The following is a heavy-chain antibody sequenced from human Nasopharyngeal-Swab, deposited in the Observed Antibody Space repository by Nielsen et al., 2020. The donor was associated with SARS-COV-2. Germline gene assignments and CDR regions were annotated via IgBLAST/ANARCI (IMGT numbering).Heavy chain of an antibody. Sequence: ASVKVSCKASGYNFTSYSINWVRQAPGQGLEWMGWISAYNGYTNYAQKLQGRVTMTTNTSTSTAYMELRSLRSDDTAVYYCARWAGIGDYYYGMDVWGQGTTVTVSS. D-gene: IGHD6-19*01. CDR2: ISAYNGYT. CDR3: ARWAGIGDYYYGMDV. V-gene: IGHV1-18*01. J-gene: IGHJ6*02. CDR1: GYNFTSYS.